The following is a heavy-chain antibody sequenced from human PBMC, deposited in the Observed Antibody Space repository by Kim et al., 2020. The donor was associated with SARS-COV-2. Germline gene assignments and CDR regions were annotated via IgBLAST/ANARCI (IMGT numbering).Heavy chain of an antibody. D-gene: IGHD1-26*01. Sequence: ASVKVSCKASGYTFTSYGISWVRQAPGQGLEWMGWISAYNGNTNYAQKLQGRVTMTTDTSTSTAYMELRSLRSDDTAVYYCAREGLLLKYSGSRRGPFDYWGQGTLVTVSS. J-gene: IGHJ4*02. V-gene: IGHV1-18*01. CDR1: GYTFTSYG. CDR3: AREGLLLKYSGSRRGPFDY. CDR2: ISAYNGNT.